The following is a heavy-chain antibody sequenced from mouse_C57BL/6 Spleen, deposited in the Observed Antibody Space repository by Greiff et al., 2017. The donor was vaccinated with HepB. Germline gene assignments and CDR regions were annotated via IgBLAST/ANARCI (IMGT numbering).Heavy chain of an antibody. CDR2: IDPSDSYT. CDR1: GYTFTSYW. D-gene: IGHD4-1*01. Sequence: QVQLQQPGAELVMPGASVKLSCKASGYTFTSYWMHWVKQRPGQGLEWIGEIDPSDSYTNYNQKFKGKSTLTVDKSSSTAYMQLSSLTSEDSAVYYCARLGPYYFDYWGQGTTLPVSS. CDR3: ARLGPYYFDY. V-gene: IGHV1-69*01. J-gene: IGHJ2*01.